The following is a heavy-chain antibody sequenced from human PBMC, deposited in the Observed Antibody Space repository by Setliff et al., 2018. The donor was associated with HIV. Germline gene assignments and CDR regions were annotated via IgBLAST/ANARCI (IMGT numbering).Heavy chain of an antibody. CDR3: ARRRPPPSGLYSAYYMDV. D-gene: IGHD1-26*01. CDR1: GGSFSGSY. V-gene: IGHV4-34*01. CDR2: INHSGST. Sequence: KPSETLSLTCAVYGGSFSGSYWSWIRQPPGKGLEWIGEINHSGSTNYNPSLKSRVTISVDTYKNQFSLKLTSVTAADAAVYYCARRRPPPSGLYSAYYMDVWGTGTTVTVSS. J-gene: IGHJ6*03.